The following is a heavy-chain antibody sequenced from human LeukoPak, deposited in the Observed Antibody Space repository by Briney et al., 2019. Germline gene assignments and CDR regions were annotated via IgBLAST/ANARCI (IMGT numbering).Heavy chain of an antibody. CDR2: IGGRDDRT. D-gene: IGHD3-3*01. V-gene: IGHV3-23*01. CDR3: AKDPNPLYDLWSGFK. Sequence: PGGSLILSCATSGFTFTGHTMTWFRQAPGKGLQWVSIIGGRDDRTYYADYVEGRFAISRDTSKNILYLQMSSLRGDDTAVYYCAKDPNPLYDLWSGFKWGQGTLVTVSS. J-gene: IGHJ4*02. CDR1: GFTFTGHT.